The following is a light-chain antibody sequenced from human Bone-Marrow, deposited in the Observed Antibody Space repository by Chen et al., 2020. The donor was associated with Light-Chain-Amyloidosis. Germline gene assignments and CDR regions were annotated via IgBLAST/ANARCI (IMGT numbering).Light chain of an antibody. J-gene: IGLJ3*02. CDR1: NIGSTS. CDR3: QVWDRSSDRPV. CDR2: DDS. V-gene: IGLV3-21*02. Sequence: SCVLTQPSSVSVVPGQTATIACGGNNIGSTSVHWYQQTPGTAPLLVVYDDSDRPSGIPERLSGSNSGNTATLTISRVEAGDEADYYCQVWDRSSDRPVFGGGTKLTVL.